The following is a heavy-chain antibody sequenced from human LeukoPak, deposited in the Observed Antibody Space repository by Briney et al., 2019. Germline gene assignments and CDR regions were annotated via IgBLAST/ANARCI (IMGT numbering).Heavy chain of an antibody. Sequence: GGSLRLSCAASGFTFSSYAMSWVRQAPGKGLEWVSAISGSGGSTYYADSVKGRFTISRDNAKNSLYLQMNSLRAEDTAVYYCARDYDSYYYGSGSYSPSFDYWGQGTLVTVSS. CDR2: ISGSGGST. J-gene: IGHJ4*02. CDR3: ARDYDSYYYGSGSYSPSFDY. CDR1: GFTFSSYA. D-gene: IGHD3-10*01. V-gene: IGHV3-23*01.